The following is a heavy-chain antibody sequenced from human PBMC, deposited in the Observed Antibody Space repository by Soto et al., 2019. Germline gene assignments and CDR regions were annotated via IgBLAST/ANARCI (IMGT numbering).Heavy chain of an antibody. J-gene: IGHJ6*02. CDR2: IYPDDSDT. CDR3: ARKGGSGIYYRETNYYYYYGMDV. Sequence: GESLKISCKGSGYSFTDYWIGWVRQMPGKGLEWMGIIYPDDSDTRYSPSFQGQVTISADKSISTAYLQWSSLKASDTAMYYCARKGGSGIYYRETNYYYYYGMDVRGQGTTVTVSS. V-gene: IGHV5-51*01. D-gene: IGHD3-10*01. CDR1: GYSFTDYW.